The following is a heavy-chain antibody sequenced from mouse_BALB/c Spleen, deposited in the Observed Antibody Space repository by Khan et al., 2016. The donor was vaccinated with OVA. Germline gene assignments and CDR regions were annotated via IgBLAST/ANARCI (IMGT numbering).Heavy chain of an antibody. Sequence: VQLQESGPGLVAPSQSLSITCTISGFSLTNYGVYWVRQPPGKGLEWLVVIWSDGSTTYNSALKYRLTISKDNSESQVFLKMNSLQTDDTDMYFCARRPCYHYNIMDYWGQGTSVTVSS. CDR1: GFSLTNYG. V-gene: IGHV2-6-1*01. CDR3: ARRPCYHYNIMDY. CDR2: IWSDGST. J-gene: IGHJ4*01.